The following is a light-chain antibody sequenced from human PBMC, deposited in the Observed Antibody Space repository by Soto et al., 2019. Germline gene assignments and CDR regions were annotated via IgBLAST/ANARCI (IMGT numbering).Light chain of an antibody. Sequence: DIVMTQSPDSLAVSLGERATINCKSSQSVLYSSNNKNYLAWHQQKPGQSPKLLIYWASTRESGVPDRFSGSGSGTDFTLTISSLQAEDVAVYYCQQYYSTPPYTFGQGTKLEI. CDR1: QSVLYSSNNKNY. CDR2: WAS. V-gene: IGKV4-1*01. CDR3: QQYYSTPPYT. J-gene: IGKJ2*01.